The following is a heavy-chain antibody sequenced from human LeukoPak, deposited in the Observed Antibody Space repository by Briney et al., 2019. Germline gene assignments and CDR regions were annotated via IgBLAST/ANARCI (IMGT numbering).Heavy chain of an antibody. Sequence: GGSLRLSCSASGFTFSSYAMHWVRQAPGKGLEYVSAISSNGGSTYYADSVKGRFTISRDNSKNTLYLQMSSLRAEDTAVYYCVKPQPGGGFDYCGQGTLVTVSS. V-gene: IGHV3-64D*09. CDR1: GFTFSSYA. CDR3: VKPQPGGGFDY. J-gene: IGHJ4*02. CDR2: ISSNGGST. D-gene: IGHD1-14*01.